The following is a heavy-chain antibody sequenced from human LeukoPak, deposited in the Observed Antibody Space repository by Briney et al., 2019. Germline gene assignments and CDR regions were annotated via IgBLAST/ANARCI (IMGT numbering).Heavy chain of an antibody. V-gene: IGHV1-46*01. Sequence: ASVKVSCKASGYTFTNYYIYWVRQAPGEGLEWMGIINPGGGATTYAQKFQGRVTVTRDTSTSTVYMELRSLRSEDTAMYYCARAHGRTWFDYWGQGTLVTVSS. CDR1: GYTFTNYY. CDR3: ARAHGRTWFDY. CDR2: INPGGGAT. D-gene: IGHD1-7*01. J-gene: IGHJ4*02.